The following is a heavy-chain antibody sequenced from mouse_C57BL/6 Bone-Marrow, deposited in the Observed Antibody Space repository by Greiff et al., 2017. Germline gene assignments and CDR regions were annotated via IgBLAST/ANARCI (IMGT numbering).Heavy chain of an antibody. CDR3: ARSTVVANWYFDV. J-gene: IGHJ1*03. CDR2: ISDGGSYT. V-gene: IGHV5-4*03. Sequence: EVKLVESGGGLVKPGGSLKLSCAASGFTFSSYAMSWVRQTPEKRLEWVATISDGGSYTYYPDNVKGRFTISRDNAKNNLYLQMSHLKSEDTAMYYCARSTVVANWYFDVWGTGTTVTVSS. D-gene: IGHD1-1*01. CDR1: GFTFSSYA.